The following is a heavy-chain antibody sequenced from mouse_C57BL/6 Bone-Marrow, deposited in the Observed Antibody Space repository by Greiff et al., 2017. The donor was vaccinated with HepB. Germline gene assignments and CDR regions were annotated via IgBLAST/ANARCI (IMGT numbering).Heavy chain of an antibody. V-gene: IGHV14-4*01. CDR2: IDPENGDT. D-gene: IGHD2-12*01. Sequence: VQLKESGAELVRPGASVKLSCTASGFNIKDDYMHWVKQRPEQGLEWIGWIDPENGDTEYASKFQGKATITADTSSNTAYLQLSSLTSEDTAVYYCTTGGYYPAWFAYWGQGTLVTVSA. J-gene: IGHJ3*01. CDR1: GFNIKDDY. CDR3: TTGGYYPAWFAY.